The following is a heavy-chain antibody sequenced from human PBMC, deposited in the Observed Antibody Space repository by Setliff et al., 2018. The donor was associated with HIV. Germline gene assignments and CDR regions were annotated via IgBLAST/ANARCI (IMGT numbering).Heavy chain of an antibody. CDR3: ARGYNCGYGGQGINWWDAFDS. V-gene: IGHV1-3*01. D-gene: IGHD2-21*01. Sequence: ASVKVSCKASGYTFTNYAIHWVRQAPGQRLEWMGWINAGNGNTKFSEQFQGRVLITSDTSASTVYLFLRSLKSEDTAVYYCARGYNCGYGGQGINWWDAFDSWGKGTLVTVSS. J-gene: IGHJ4*02. CDR1: GYTFTNYA. CDR2: INAGNGNT.